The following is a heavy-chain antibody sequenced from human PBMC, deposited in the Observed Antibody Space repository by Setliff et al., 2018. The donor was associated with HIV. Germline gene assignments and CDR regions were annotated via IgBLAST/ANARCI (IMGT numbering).Heavy chain of an antibody. CDR1: GYTFTNYD. CDR2: ISTYNGNA. J-gene: IGHJ4*02. Sequence: SVKVSCKASGYTFTNYDINWVRQAPGQGLEWMGWISTYNGNANYAQKFQGRVTMTTHTSTTTAHMELRSLRSDDTAVYYCARDRWYSSQAKLYYFDYWGQGTLVTVSS. CDR3: ARDRWYSSQAKLYYFDY. D-gene: IGHD6-19*01. V-gene: IGHV1-18*01.